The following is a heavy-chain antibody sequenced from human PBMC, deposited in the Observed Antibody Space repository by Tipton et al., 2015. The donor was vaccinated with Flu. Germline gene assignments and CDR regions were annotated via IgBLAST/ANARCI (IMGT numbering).Heavy chain of an antibody. CDR1: GYTFTGYY. Sequence: QLVQSGAEVKKPGASVKVSCKASGYTFTGYYIHWVRQAPGQGLEWMGRISPNSGGTNYAQKFQGRVTMTSDTSISTAYMELSRLRSDDTAVYYCAREETYYDFGSGYYGGGDFDYWGQGTLVTVSS. CDR2: ISPNSGGT. J-gene: IGHJ4*02. CDR3: AREETYYDFGSGYYGGGDFDY. D-gene: IGHD3-3*01. V-gene: IGHV1-2*02.